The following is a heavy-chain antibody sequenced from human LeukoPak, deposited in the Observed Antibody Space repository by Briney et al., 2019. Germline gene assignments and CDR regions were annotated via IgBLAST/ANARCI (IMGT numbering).Heavy chain of an antibody. D-gene: IGHD6-19*01. CDR3: AKDEPGISATRPDY. CDR2: ISYDGSNK. CDR1: GFTFSLFG. Sequence: PGGSLRLSCAASGFTFSLFGMHWGRQAPGKGLELVALISYDGSNKWYADSVDGRFTTSRDNSKNTLYLQMSSLRAEDTAVYYCAKDEPGISATRPDYWGQGTLVSVSS. J-gene: IGHJ4*02. V-gene: IGHV3-30*18.